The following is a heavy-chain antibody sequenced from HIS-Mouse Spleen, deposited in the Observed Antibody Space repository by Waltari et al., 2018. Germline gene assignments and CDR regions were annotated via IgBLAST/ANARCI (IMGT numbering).Heavy chain of an antibody. CDR2: IYYSGGT. V-gene: IGHV4-39*07. Sequence: QLQLQESGPGLVKPSETLSLTCTVSGGSISSSSYYWGWIRQPPGKGLDWIGSIYYSGGTYNNPALKSRVRISVDTPRNQFSLKGSSVTAADTAVYYCAREIPYSSSWYDWYFDLWGRGTLVTVSS. J-gene: IGHJ2*01. CDR1: GGSISSSSYY. CDR3: AREIPYSSSWYDWYFDL. D-gene: IGHD6-13*01.